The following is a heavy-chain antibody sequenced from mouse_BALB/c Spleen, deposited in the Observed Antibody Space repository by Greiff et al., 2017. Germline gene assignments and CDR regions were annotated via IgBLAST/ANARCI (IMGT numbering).Heavy chain of an antibody. D-gene: IGHD1-1*01. CDR3: ARPPGSSWYYDV. Sequence: VQLKESGPSLVKPSQTLSLTCSVTGDSITSGYWNWIRKFPGNKLEYMGYISYSGSTYYNPSLKSRISITRDTSKNQYYLQLNSVTTEDTATYYCARPPGSSWYYDVWGAGTTVTVSS. CDR2: ISYSGST. V-gene: IGHV3-8*02. J-gene: IGHJ1*01. CDR1: GDSITSGY.